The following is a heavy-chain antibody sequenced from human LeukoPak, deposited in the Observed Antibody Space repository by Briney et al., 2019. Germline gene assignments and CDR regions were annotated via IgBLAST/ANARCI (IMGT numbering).Heavy chain of an antibody. CDR1: GGSISSDY. Sequence: PSGTLSLTCTVSGGSISSDYWSWIRQPAGKGLEWIGRIYSTGSTNYNPSLKSRVTMSVDTSKNQFSLRLRSVTAADTAVYYCARRIASAGTAGFDFWGQGALVTVSS. D-gene: IGHD6-13*01. J-gene: IGHJ4*02. CDR3: ARRIASAGTAGFDF. CDR2: IYSTGST. V-gene: IGHV4-4*07.